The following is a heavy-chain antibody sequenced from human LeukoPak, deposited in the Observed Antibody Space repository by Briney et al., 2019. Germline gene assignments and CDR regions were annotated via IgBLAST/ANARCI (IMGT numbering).Heavy chain of an antibody. CDR2: ISSSSSYI. V-gene: IGHV3-21*01. CDR1: GFTFSSYG. J-gene: IGHJ3*02. Sequence: GGSLRLSCAASGFTFSSYGMHWVRQAPGKGLEWVSSISSSSSYIYYADSVKGRFTISRDNAKNSLYLQMNSLRAEDTAVYYCARSVTLTYYYDSSGYLPRSFASDIWGQGTMVTVSS. CDR3: ARSVTLTYYYDSSGYLPRSFASDI. D-gene: IGHD3-22*01.